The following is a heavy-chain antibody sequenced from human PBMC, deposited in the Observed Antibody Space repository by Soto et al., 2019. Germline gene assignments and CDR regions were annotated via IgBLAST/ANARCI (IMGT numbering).Heavy chain of an antibody. J-gene: IGHJ3*02. CDR3: ARDSEDYGGNSDAFDI. D-gene: IGHD4-17*01. Sequence: GGSLRLSCAASGSTFSSYWMSWVRQAPGKGLEWVANIKQDGSEKYYVDSVKGRFTISRDNAKNSLYLQMNSLRAEDTAVYYCARDSEDYGGNSDAFDIWGQGTMVTVSS. V-gene: IGHV3-7*01. CDR2: IKQDGSEK. CDR1: GSTFSSYW.